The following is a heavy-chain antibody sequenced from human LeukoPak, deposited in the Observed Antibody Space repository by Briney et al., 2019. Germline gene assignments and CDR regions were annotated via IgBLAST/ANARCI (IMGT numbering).Heavy chain of an antibody. D-gene: IGHD6-13*01. CDR3: ARTLYIAAVPGGFDY. V-gene: IGHV1-2*02. CDR2: INPKNAGT. J-gene: IGHJ4*02. CDR1: GYTFTGHY. Sequence: GASVTVSCKASGYTFTGHYMHWVRQAPGQGREWMGWINPKNAGTNFAQRFQGRVTMTRDTSISTVYMELSRLRSDDTALYYCARTLYIAAVPGGFDYWGQGTLVTVSS.